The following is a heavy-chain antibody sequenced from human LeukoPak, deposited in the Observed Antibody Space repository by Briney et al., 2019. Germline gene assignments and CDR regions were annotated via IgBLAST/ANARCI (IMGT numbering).Heavy chain of an antibody. CDR3: ARARYCSSTSCYLRAEYFQH. V-gene: IGHV1-2*02. Sequence: ASVKVSCKASGGTFSSYAISWVRQAPGQGLEWMGWINPNSGGTNYAQKFQGRVTMTRDTSISTAYMELSRLRSDDTAVYYCARARYCSSTSCYLRAEYFQHWGQGTLVTVSS. CDR2: INPNSGGT. CDR1: GGTFSSYA. D-gene: IGHD2-2*01. J-gene: IGHJ1*01.